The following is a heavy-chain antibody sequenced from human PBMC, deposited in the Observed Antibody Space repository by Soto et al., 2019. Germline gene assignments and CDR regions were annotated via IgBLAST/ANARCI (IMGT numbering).Heavy chain of an antibody. CDR2: INHSGST. V-gene: IGHV4-34*01. CDR3: ARGDKKDGSGQTGYWFDY. CDR1: GGSFSGYY. J-gene: IGHJ4*02. Sequence: PSETLSLTCAVYGGSFSGYYWSWIRQPPGKGLEWIGEINHSGSTNYNPSLKSRVTISVDTSKNQFSLKLSSVTAADTAVYYCARGDKKDGSGQTGYWFDYWGQGTLVTVSS. D-gene: IGHD3-10*01.